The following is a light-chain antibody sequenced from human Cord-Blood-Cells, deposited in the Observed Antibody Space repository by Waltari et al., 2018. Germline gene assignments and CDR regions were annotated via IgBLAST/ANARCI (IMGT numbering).Light chain of an antibody. Sequence: DVVMTQSPLSLPVTLGQPASISCRSSQSLVYSDGNTYLNWFQQRPGQSPRRLIYKVSNRDSGVPDRFSVSGSGTDFTLKISRVQAEEVWVYYCMQGTRWPRTFGQGTKVEIK. CDR2: KVS. CDR1: QSLVYSDGNTY. CDR3: MQGTRWPRT. V-gene: IGKV2-30*01. J-gene: IGKJ1*01.